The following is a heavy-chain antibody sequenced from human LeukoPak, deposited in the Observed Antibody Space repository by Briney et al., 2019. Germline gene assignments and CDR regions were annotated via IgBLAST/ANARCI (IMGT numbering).Heavy chain of an antibody. J-gene: IGHJ4*02. Sequence: PGGSLRLSCAASGFTFSSYGMHWVRQAPGKGLEWVAYIQYDGSNEQYAHSVKGRFRISRDSSKNILYLQMNSLRAEDTAVYYCAKDSEDIVVVPAAYLDYWGQGTLVTVSS. V-gene: IGHV3-30*02. CDR1: GFTFSSYG. CDR3: AKDSEDIVVVPAAYLDY. CDR2: IQYDGSNE. D-gene: IGHD2-2*01.